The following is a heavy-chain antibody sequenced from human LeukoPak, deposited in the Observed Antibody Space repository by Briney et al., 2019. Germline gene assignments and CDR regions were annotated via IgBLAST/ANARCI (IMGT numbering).Heavy chain of an antibody. CDR2: IYYSGST. D-gene: IGHD1-26*01. J-gene: IGHJ2*01. CDR3: AREGEKGSYSSLWYFDL. Sequence: SETLPLTCTVSGGSISSYYWSWIRQPPGKGLEWIGYIYYSGSTNYNPSLKSRVTISVDTSKNQFSLKLSSVTAADTAVYYCAREGEKGSYSSLWYFDLWGRGTLVTVSS. V-gene: IGHV4-59*12. CDR1: GGSISSYY.